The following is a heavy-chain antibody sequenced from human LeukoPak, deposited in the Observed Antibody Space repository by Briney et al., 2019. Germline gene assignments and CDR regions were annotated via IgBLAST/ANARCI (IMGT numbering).Heavy chain of an antibody. J-gene: IGHJ4*02. V-gene: IGHV3-48*01. Sequence: PGGSLRLSCAASGFTFSSYSMNWVRQAPGRGLEWVSSISSSSSTTYYADSVKGRFTISRDNAKNSLYLQMNSLRAEDTAVYYCARDVNSHDYWGQGTLVTVSS. CDR3: ARDVNSHDY. CDR2: ISSSSSTT. CDR1: GFTFSSYS.